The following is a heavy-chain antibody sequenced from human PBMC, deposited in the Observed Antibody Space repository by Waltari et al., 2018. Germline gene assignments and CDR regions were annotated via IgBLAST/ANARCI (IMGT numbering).Heavy chain of an antibody. J-gene: IGHJ4*02. D-gene: IGHD2-21*01. CDR3: TKMCGSDCFYFDY. CDR2: IYSGGSTA. Sequence: EVQLLESGGGLVQPGGSLRLSCAAAGFTFSSSAMTWVRQAPAKGLEWVSIIYSGGSTAYYADSVKGRFTISRDNSKKTLYLQMNSLRAEDTAVYYCTKMCGSDCFYFDYCGQGTLVTVSS. V-gene: IGHV3-23*03. CDR1: GFTFSSSA.